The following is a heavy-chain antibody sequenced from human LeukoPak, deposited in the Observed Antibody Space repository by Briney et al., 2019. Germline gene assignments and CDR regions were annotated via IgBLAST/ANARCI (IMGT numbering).Heavy chain of an antibody. V-gene: IGHV3-48*04. CDR2: ISSSGSTI. CDR3: AREMVRGSLLDAFDI. D-gene: IGHD3-10*01. CDR1: GFTFSSYA. J-gene: IGHJ3*02. Sequence: GGSLRLSCAASGFTFSSYAMSWVRQAPGKGLEWVSYISSSGSTIYYADSVKGRFTISRDNAKNSLYLQMNSLRAEDTAVYYCAREMVRGSLLDAFDIWGQGTMVTVSS.